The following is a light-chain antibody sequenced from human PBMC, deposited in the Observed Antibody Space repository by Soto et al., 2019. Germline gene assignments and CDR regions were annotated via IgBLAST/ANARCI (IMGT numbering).Light chain of an antibody. J-gene: IGKJ1*01. CDR1: QSISSW. V-gene: IGKV1-5*01. CDR3: QQYDSYSWT. Sequence: DIQMTQSPSTLSASVGDRVTITCRASQSISSWLAWYQQKPGKAPKLLIYDASSLESGVPQRFSGSGSGTEFTLTISSLQTDDFATYYCQQYDSYSWTFGQGTKVDIK. CDR2: DAS.